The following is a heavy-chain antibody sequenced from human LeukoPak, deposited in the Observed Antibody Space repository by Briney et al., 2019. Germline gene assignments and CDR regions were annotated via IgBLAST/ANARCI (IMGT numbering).Heavy chain of an antibody. J-gene: IGHJ6*02. D-gene: IGHD2/OR15-2a*01. CDR2: IKAEGSGT. CDR3: ATWAFYHNLDV. CDR1: GFTIGPYA. Sequence: PGGALRLSCAASGFTIGPYAMYWVRRGPGRGLEWVSVIKAEGSGTFYADSVRGRFTTSRDNSKNSLYLQMNSLTSEDTALYYCATWAFYHNLDVWGQGTTVIVSS. V-gene: IGHV3-43*02.